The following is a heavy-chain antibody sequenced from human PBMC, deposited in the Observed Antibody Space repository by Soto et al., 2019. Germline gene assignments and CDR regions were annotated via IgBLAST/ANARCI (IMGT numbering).Heavy chain of an antibody. J-gene: IGHJ4*01. CDR2: LSGSGGST. D-gene: IGHD4-17*01. CDR1: GFTFSSYA. Sequence: EVHLLECGGGLVQPGDSLRLSCAASGFTFSSYAMSWVRQAPGKGLEWVSALSGSGGSTYYADSVKGRFTISRDNSKNTLYLQMNSLRVEDTAVYYCAKDEVTTLLPSFFDYWGQGVLVTVSS. V-gene: IGHV3-23*01. CDR3: AKDEVTTLLPSFFDY.